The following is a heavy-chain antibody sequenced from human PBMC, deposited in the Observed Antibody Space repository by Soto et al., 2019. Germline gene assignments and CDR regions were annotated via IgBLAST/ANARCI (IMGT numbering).Heavy chain of an antibody. D-gene: IGHD6-25*01. V-gene: IGHV4-31*03. J-gene: IGHJ4*02. CDR2: IYFTGST. Sequence: QVQLQESGPGVVKPSETLTLTCTVSGHSLSSGGYYWSWIRQRPGKGLEWVGYIYFTGSTLYNPSLKSRLAISLDTSKNQFSLRLTSVTAADTAVYYCARDWGSSGWPNWGRGTLVTVSS. CDR1: GHSLSSGGYY. CDR3: ARDWGSSGWPN.